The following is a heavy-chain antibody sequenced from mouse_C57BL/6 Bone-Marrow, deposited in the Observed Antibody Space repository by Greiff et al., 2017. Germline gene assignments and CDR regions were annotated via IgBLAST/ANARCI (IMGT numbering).Heavy chain of an antibody. CDR3: ARGGYDAWFAY. J-gene: IGHJ3*01. D-gene: IGHD2-2*01. CDR1: GYAFSSSW. V-gene: IGHV1-82*01. CDR2: IYPGDGDT. Sequence: QVQLKESGPELVKPGASVKISCKASGYAFSSSWKNWVKQRPGKGLEWIGRIYPGDGDTNYNGKFKGKATLTADKSSSTAYMQLSSLTSEDSAVYFCARGGYDAWFAYWGQGTLVTVSA.